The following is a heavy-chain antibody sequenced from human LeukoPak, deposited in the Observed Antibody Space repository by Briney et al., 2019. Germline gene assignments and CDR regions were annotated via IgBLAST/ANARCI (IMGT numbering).Heavy chain of an antibody. V-gene: IGHV3-66*03. CDR2: IYNSGTT. CDR1: GFTVNNNY. J-gene: IGHJ3*02. CDR3: ARDSGSSNGDAFDI. D-gene: IGHD2-15*01. Sequence: GGSLRLSCAASGFTVNNNYMSWVRQAPGKGLEWVSIIYNSGTTYYADSVKGRFTISRDNSKNTLYLQMNSLRAEDTAVYYCARDSGSSNGDAFDIWGQGTMVTVSS.